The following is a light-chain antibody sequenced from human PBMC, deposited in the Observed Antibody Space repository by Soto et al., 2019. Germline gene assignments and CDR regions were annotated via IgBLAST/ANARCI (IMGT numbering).Light chain of an antibody. CDR1: SSDVGGYNY. J-gene: IGLJ1*01. V-gene: IGLV2-14*01. Sequence: QSALTQPASVSGSPGQSITISCTGTSSDVGGYNYVSWYQQHPGKAPKLMIYEVSNRPSGVSNRFSGSKSGNTASLTISGLQAEDDAGYYCSSYTSSSTPYVFGTGTKLTVL. CDR2: EVS. CDR3: SSYTSSSTPYV.